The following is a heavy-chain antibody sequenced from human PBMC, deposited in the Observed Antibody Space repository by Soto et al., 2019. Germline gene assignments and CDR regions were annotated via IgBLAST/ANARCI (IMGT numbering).Heavy chain of an antibody. CDR2: IFYSGYS. Sequence: QLQLQESGPGLVKPSQTLSLTCTVSGDSISSGGYYWSWIRQSPGKGLEWLGYIFYSGYSYYNPSIKTRLFISVDPSTNHFSLMLSSLTAADPAAYYCTRLIPIVVVPTAMGWFEPWGQGALVTVSS. J-gene: IGHJ5*02. V-gene: IGHV4-31*03. CDR1: GDSISSGGYY. CDR3: TRLIPIVVVPTAMGWFEP. D-gene: IGHD2-2*01.